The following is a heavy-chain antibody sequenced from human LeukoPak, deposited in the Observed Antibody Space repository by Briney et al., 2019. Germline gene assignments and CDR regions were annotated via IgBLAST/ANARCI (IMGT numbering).Heavy chain of an antibody. CDR1: GYTFTGYY. CDR3: ARVDGSGSWVDY. J-gene: IGHJ4*02. Sequence: GASVKFSCKASGYTFTGYYMHWVRPAPGQWLEWMGWINPNSGGTNYAQKLQGRVTMTRDTSISTAYMELSRLRSDDTAVYYCARVDGSGSWVDYWGQGTLVTVSS. D-gene: IGHD6-19*01. V-gene: IGHV1-2*02. CDR2: INPNSGGT.